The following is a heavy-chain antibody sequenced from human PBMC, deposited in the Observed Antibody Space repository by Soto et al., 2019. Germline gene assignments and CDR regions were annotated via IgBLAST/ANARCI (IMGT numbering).Heavy chain of an antibody. V-gene: IGHV4-4*02. D-gene: IGHD6-13*01. CDR3: ARTQTGIDFDP. J-gene: IGHJ5*02. Sequence: QVQLQESGPGLVKPSGTLSLTCAVSGGSISSSNWWSWVRQPPGKGLEWIGGIYHSGSTNYNTALKSLVTITVDKSKNQCSLKLSSVTAADTAVYYCARTQTGIDFDPWGQGTLVTVSS. CDR2: IYHSGST. CDR1: GGSISSSNW.